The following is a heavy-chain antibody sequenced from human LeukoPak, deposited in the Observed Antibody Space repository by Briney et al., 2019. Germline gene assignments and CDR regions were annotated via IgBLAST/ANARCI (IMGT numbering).Heavy chain of an antibody. V-gene: IGHV3-23*01. CDR2: ISGSGGST. CDR1: GFTFSSYA. D-gene: IGHD4-17*01. CDR3: AKHLYGDPTAYYYGMDV. J-gene: IGHJ6*02. Sequence: GGSLRLSCAASGFTFSSYAMSWVRQAPGKGLEWVSAISGSGGSTYYADSVKGRFTISRDNSKNTLYLQMNRLRAEDTAVYYCAKHLYGDPTAYYYGMDVWGQGTTVTVSS.